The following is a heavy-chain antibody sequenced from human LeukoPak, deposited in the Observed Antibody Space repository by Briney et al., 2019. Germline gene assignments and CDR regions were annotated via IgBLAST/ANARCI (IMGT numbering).Heavy chain of an antibody. CDR3: ARQEDCSTTSCLNAFDI. CDR2: IYYSGST. J-gene: IGHJ3*02. D-gene: IGHD2-2*01. Sequence: PSETLSLTCTVSGGSISSYYWSWIRQPPGKGLEWIGYIYYSGSTYYNPSLKSRVTISVDTSKNQFSLKLSSVTAADTAVYYCARQEDCSTTSCLNAFDIWGQGTMVTVSS. CDR1: GGSISSYY. V-gene: IGHV4-59*04.